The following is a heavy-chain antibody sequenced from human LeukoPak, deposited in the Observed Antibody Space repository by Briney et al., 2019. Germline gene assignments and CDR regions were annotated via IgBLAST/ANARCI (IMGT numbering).Heavy chain of an antibody. CDR2: IRYDGSNK. Sequence: GGSLRLSCAASGFTFSSYGTHWVRQAPGKGLEWVAFIRYDGSNKYYADSVKGRFTISRDNSKNTLYLQMNSLRAEDTAVYYCAKAFCSSTSCYTYDYWGQGTLVTVSS. J-gene: IGHJ4*02. CDR1: GFTFSSYG. CDR3: AKAFCSSTSCYTYDY. V-gene: IGHV3-30*02. D-gene: IGHD2-2*02.